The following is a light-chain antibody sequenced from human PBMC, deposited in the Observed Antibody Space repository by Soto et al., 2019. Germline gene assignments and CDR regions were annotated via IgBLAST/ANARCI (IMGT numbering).Light chain of an antibody. CDR2: ATS. CDR1: QPLGAW. V-gene: IGKV1-12*01. J-gene: IGKJ4*01. Sequence: DIQMTQFPSSVSASVGDRVTITCRASQPLGAWLAWYQQKPGKAPKLLIYATSTLETGVPSRFNGSGSGTQFTLTISSLQPEDFATYYCQQADISQLTFGGGTRVEIK. CDR3: QQADISQLT.